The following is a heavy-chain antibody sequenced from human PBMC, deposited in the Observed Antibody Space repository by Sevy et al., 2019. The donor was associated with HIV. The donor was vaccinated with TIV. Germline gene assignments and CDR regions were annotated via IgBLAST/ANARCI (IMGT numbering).Heavy chain of an antibody. CDR2: IRPDGSDK. J-gene: IGHJ4*02. CDR3: ARGVGLDC. CDR1: EFTFSPYW. V-gene: IGHV3-7*01. D-gene: IGHD1-26*01. Sequence: GESLKISCAASEFTFSPYWMTWVRQAPGKGLEWVANIRPDGSDKYYVDSVKGRFTISRDNAKNSLYLQMNSLRADDTAMYYCARGVGLDCWGQGALVTVSS.